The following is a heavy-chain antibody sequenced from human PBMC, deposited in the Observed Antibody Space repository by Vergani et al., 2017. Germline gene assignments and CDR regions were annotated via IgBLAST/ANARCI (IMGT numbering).Heavy chain of an antibody. D-gene: IGHD6-25*01. V-gene: IGHV4-31*11. Sequence: QVQLQESGPGVVKPSQTLSLTCAVSGSSISSGDHCWTWIRQRPGKGLDWIGYIFYSGTTYDNPSLRSRLTISVDTSQNQFSLKLRSVTAADTAVYYCARVDTQVPATSHFYYMDVWGKGNTVVVSS. CDR1: GSSISSGDHC. CDR3: ARVDTQVPATSHFYYMDV. J-gene: IGHJ6*03. CDR2: IFYSGTT.